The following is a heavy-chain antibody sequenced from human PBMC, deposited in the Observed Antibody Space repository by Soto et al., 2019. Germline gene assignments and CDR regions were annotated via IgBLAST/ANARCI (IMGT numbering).Heavy chain of an antibody. CDR2: IHYSGST. J-gene: IGHJ4*02. D-gene: IGHD2-8*01. Sequence: SETLSLTCTVSGGSISSGDYYWSWIRQPPGKGLEWIGHIHYSGSTYHNPSLKSRVTISVDTSKNQFSLKLTSVTAADTAVYYCARRYAGNFDYWGQGTLVTVSS. CDR3: ARRYAGNFDY. CDR1: GGSISSGDYY. V-gene: IGHV4-30-4*01.